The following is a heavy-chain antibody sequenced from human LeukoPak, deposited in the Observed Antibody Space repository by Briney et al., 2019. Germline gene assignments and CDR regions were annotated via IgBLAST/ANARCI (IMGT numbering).Heavy chain of an antibody. CDR3: ARDSSISPYDFWSGYYVGAFDI. D-gene: IGHD3-3*01. V-gene: IGHV4-61*02. CDR2: IYTSGST. CDR1: GGSISSGSYY. Sequence: SQTLSLTCTVSGGSISSGSYYLSWIRQPAGKGLEWIGRIYTSGSTNYNPSLKSRVTISVDTSKNQFSLKLSSVTAADTAVYYCARDSSISPYDFWSGYYVGAFDIWGQGTMVTVSS. J-gene: IGHJ3*02.